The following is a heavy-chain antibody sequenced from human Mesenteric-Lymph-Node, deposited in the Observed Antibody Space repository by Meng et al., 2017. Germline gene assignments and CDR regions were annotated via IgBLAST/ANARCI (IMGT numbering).Heavy chain of an antibody. CDR2: IYPSGST. CDR1: GGSISSDTYF. Sequence: SETLSLTCTVSGGSISSDTYFWSWIRQPAGKGLEWIGRIYPSGSTNYNPSLKSRVTISVDTSKNQFSLKLSSVTAADTAVYYCARPVKYYYYGMDVWGQGTTVTVSS. V-gene: IGHV4-61*02. CDR3: ARPVKYYYYGMDV. J-gene: IGHJ6*02.